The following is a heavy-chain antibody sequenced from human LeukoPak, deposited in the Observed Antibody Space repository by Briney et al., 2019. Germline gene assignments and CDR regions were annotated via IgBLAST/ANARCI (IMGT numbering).Heavy chain of an antibody. J-gene: IGHJ4*02. V-gene: IGHV3-53*01. CDR2: IYSGGST. D-gene: IGHD3-22*01. Sequence: GGSPRLSCAASGFTVSNSYMSWVRQAPGKGLEWVSVIYSGGSTYYADSVKRRFTISRDNSKNTLYLQMNSLRAEDTAVYYCAKGDITMIPDWGQGTLVTVSS. CDR3: AKGDITMIPD. CDR1: GFTVSNSY.